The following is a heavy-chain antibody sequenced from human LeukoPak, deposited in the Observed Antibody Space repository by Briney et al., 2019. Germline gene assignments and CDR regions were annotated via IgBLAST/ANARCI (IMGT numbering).Heavy chain of an antibody. CDR1: GFTFSNYR. V-gene: IGHV3-74*01. Sequence: RGSLRVSCAAPGFTFSNYRMHRVRQAPGKGLVWVSRIKNDGSITNYADSVKGRFTISRDNAKNTLHLQMNSLRAEDTAVYYCARTDYLTNWGQGTLVTVSS. D-gene: IGHD2/OR15-2a*01. CDR2: IKNDGSIT. CDR3: ARTDYLTN. J-gene: IGHJ4*02.